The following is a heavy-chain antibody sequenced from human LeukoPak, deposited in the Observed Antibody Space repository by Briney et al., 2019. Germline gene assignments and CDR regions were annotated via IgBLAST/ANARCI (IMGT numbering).Heavy chain of an antibody. CDR2: IYVDGST. CDR1: GISVSSNY. D-gene: IGHD2-15*01. J-gene: IGHJ4*02. Sequence: GGSLRLSCAASGISVSSNYMSWVRQAPGKGLQWVSVIYVDGSTYYADSVKGRITISRDNSRNTLYLQMNSLRAEDTAVYYCASSYCSGGSCPALFGYWGQGTLVTVSS. V-gene: IGHV3-66*01. CDR3: ASSYCSGGSCPALFGY.